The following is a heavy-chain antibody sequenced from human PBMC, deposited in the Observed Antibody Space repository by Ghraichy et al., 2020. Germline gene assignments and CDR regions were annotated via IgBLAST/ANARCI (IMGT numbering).Heavy chain of an antibody. CDR3: ARVGGYYSFDY. Sequence: GESLNISCAASGFTFSSYWMSWVRQAPGKGLEWVANIKQDGSEKYYVDSVKGRFTISRDNAKNSLYLQMNSLRAEDTAVYYCARVGGYYSFDYWGQGTLVTVSS. CDR1: GFTFSSYW. D-gene: IGHD3-22*01. CDR2: IKQDGSEK. V-gene: IGHV3-7*03. J-gene: IGHJ4*02.